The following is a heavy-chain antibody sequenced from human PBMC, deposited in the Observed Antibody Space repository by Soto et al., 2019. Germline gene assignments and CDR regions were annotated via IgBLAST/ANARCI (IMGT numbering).Heavy chain of an antibody. CDR2: ISWNSDTI. D-gene: IGHD6-13*01. J-gene: IGHJ3*02. V-gene: IGHV3-9*01. CDR1: GITFDDYA. CDR3: ARLSQHLILKGAFDI. Sequence: GGPLRLSYAASGITFDDYAMHWVRQVPGKGLEWVSGISWNSDTIGYAGSVKGRFTISRDNAKNSLFLQMNSLRTEDTSLYYCARLSQHLILKGAFDIWGQGTMVTVSS.